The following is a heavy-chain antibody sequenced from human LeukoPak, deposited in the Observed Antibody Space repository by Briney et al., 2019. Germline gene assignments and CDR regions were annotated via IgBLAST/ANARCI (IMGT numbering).Heavy chain of an antibody. Sequence: SGGSLRLSCAASGFTFSSYSMNWVRQAPGKGLEWVSSISSSSSYIYYAGSVKGRFTISRDNAKNSLYLQMNSLRAEDTAVYYCATLVPAMSWFDPWSQGTLVTVSS. D-gene: IGHD2-2*01. J-gene: IGHJ5*02. CDR1: GFTFSSYS. CDR3: ATLVPAMSWFDP. CDR2: ISSSSSYI. V-gene: IGHV3-21*01.